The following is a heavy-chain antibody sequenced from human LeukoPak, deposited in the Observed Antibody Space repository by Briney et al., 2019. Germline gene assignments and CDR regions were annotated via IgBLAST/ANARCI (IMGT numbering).Heavy chain of an antibody. Sequence: GASVKVSCKASGYTFTSYHISWVRQAPGQGLEWMGRIIPIFGTANYAQKFQGRVTITTDESTSTAYMELSSLRSEDTAVYYCARDRGSGWLPYYFDYWGQGTLVTVSS. CDR3: ARDRGSGWLPYYFDY. V-gene: IGHV1-69*05. J-gene: IGHJ4*02. D-gene: IGHD6-19*01. CDR2: IIPIFGTA. CDR1: GYTFTSYH.